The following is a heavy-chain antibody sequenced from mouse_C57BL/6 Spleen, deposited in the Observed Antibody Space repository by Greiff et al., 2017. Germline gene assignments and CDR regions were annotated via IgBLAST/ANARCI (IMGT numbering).Heavy chain of an antibody. J-gene: IGHJ4*01. CDR2: ISSGGSYN. V-gene: IGHV5-6*01. CDR1: GFTFSSYG. Sequence: EVQRVESGGDLVKPGGSLKLSCAASGFTFSSYGMSWVRQTPDKRLEWVATISSGGSYNYYQDSVKGRFTISRDNAKNTLYLQMSSLKSEDTAMYYCARHGYCYDGYLYYYAMDYWGQGTSGTVSS. D-gene: IGHD2-3*01. CDR3: ARHGYCYDGYLYYYAMDY.